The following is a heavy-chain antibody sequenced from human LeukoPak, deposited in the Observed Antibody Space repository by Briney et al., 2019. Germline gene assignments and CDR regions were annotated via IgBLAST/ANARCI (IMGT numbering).Heavy chain of an antibody. J-gene: IGHJ5*02. Sequence: PGRSLRLSCAASGFTFDDYAMHWVRHAPGKGLEWVSGISWNSGSIGYADSVKGRFTISRDNAKNSLYLQMNSLRAEDTALYYCAKGPYGTLYNWFDPWGQGTLVTVSS. D-gene: IGHD1-1*01. CDR1: GFTFDDYA. V-gene: IGHV3-9*01. CDR2: ISWNSGSI. CDR3: AKGPYGTLYNWFDP.